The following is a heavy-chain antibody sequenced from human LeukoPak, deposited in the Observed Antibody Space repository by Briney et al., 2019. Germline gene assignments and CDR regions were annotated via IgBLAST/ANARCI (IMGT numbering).Heavy chain of an antibody. Sequence: SQTLSLTCTVSGGSISSGSYYWSWIRQPAGKGLEWIGRIYTSGSTNYNPSLKSRVTISVDTSKNQFSLKLSSVTAADTAVYYCARGKWEPDYWGQGTLVTVSS. CDR1: GGSISSGSYY. V-gene: IGHV4-61*02. J-gene: IGHJ4*02. CDR3: ARGKWEPDY. CDR2: IYTSGST. D-gene: IGHD1-26*01.